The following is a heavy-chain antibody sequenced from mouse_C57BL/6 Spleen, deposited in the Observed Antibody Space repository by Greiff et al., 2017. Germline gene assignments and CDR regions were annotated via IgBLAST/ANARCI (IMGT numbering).Heavy chain of an antibody. CDR1: GYTFTSYW. Sequence: QVQLQQPGAELVKPGASVKLSCKASGYTFTSYWMQWVKQRPGQGLEWIGEIDPSDSYTNYNQKFKGKATLTVDTSSSTAYMQLSSLTSEDSAVYYCANRVGNYFDYWGQGTTLTVSS. J-gene: IGHJ2*01. V-gene: IGHV1-50*01. D-gene: IGHD3-3*01. CDR3: ANRVGNYFDY. CDR2: IDPSDSYT.